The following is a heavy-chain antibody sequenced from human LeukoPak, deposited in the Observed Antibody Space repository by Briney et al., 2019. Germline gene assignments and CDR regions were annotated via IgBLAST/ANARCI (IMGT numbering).Heavy chain of an antibody. CDR1: GFTFGDYA. CDR2: IRSKAYGGTT. J-gene: IGHJ4*02. Sequence: GGSLRLSCTASGFTFGDYAMSWVRQAPGKGLEWVGFIRSKAYGGTTEYAASVKGRFTISRDDSKSIAYLQMNSLKTEDTAVYYCGGSSGYSNNFDYWGQGTLVTVSS. D-gene: IGHD3-22*01. V-gene: IGHV3-49*04. CDR3: GGSSGYSNNFDY.